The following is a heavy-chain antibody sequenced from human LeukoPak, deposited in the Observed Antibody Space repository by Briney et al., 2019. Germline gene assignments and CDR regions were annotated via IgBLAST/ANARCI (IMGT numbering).Heavy chain of an antibody. J-gene: IGHJ2*01. Sequence: GESLKISCAASGYTFINYWIGWVRQMPGKGLEWMGNIFPDDSDATYSPSFQGQVTLSADKSISTAYLHWSSLKASDTAIYYCVRRVDWYFDLWGRGTLVTVSS. CDR2: IFPDDSDA. CDR3: VRRVDWYFDL. CDR1: GYTFINYW. V-gene: IGHV5-51*01.